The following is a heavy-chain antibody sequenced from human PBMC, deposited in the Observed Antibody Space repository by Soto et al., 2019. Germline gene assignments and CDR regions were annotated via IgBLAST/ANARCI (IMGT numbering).Heavy chain of an antibody. V-gene: IGHV3-7*02. CDR3: ARVSASVIQGYYYYYMDV. CDR1: GFTFSSYW. Sequence: GGSLRLSCAASGFTFSSYWMSWVRQAPGKGLEWVANIKQDGSEKYYVDSVKGRFTISRDNAKNSLYLQMNSLRAEDTAVYYCARVSASVIQGYYYYYMDVWGKGTTVTVSS. CDR2: IKQDGSEK. D-gene: IGHD4-4*01. J-gene: IGHJ6*03.